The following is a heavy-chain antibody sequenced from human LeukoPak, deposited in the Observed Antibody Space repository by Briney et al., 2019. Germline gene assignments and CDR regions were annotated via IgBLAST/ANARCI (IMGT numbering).Heavy chain of an antibody. CDR2: ISGSGGGT. J-gene: IGHJ4*02. D-gene: IGHD2-15*01. Sequence: PGGSLRLSCAASGFTFSSYAMSWVRQAPGKGLEWVSAISGSGGGTYYADSVKGRFTISRDNSKNTLYLQMNSLRAEDTAVYYCAKGYCSGGSCYPGGFDYWGQGTLVTVSS. CDR1: GFTFSSYA. CDR3: AKGYCSGGSCYPGGFDY. V-gene: IGHV3-23*01.